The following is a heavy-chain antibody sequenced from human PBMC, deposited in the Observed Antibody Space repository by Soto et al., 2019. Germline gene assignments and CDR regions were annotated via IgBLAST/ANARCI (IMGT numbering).Heavy chain of an antibody. Sequence: PWGSLRLSCAASGFTFSSYEMNWFRQASGKGMEWVSYISDSGNTIYYADSVKGRFTVSRDNAQNSVYLHMNNLRAQDTAVYYFARHLIHYDIFSGYSAYLHSGMDVSGTGPMVT. D-gene: IGHD3-9*01. V-gene: IGHV3-48*03. CDR2: ISDSGNTI. J-gene: IGHJ6*03. CDR3: ARHLIHYDIFSGYSAYLHSGMDV. CDR1: GFTFSSYE.